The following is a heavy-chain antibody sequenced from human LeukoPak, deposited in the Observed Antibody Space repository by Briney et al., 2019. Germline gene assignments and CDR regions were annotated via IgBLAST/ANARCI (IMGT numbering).Heavy chain of an antibody. CDR3: AREVSRNNWFDS. Sequence: PSQTLSLTCAVSGGSISSGGYSWSWIRQPPGKGLEWIGYIYHSGSTYYNPSLKSRVTISVDRSKNQFSLKLSSVTAADTAVYYCAREVSRNNWFDSWGQGTLVTVSS. CDR2: IYHSGST. V-gene: IGHV4-30-2*01. CDR1: GGSISSGGYS. J-gene: IGHJ5*01.